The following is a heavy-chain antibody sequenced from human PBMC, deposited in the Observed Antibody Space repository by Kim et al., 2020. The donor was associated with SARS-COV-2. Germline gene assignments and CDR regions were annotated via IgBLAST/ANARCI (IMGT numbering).Heavy chain of an antibody. V-gene: IGHV1-24*01. D-gene: IGHD3-10*01. J-gene: IGHJ4*02. Sequence: ASVKVSCKVSGYTLTELSMHWVRQAPGKGLEWMGGFDPEDGETIYAQKFQGRVTMTEDTSTDTAYMELSSLRSEDTAVYYCATGYYGSGSYYNAPFFDYWGQGTLVTVSS. CDR1: GYTLTELS. CDR3: ATGYYGSGSYYNAPFFDY. CDR2: FDPEDGET.